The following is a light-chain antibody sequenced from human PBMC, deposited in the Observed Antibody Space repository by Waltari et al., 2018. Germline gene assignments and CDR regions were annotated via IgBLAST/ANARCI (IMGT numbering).Light chain of an antibody. CDR1: SSNIGSNF. V-gene: IGLV1-47*01. CDR2: RNN. CDR3: AAWDDSLSGWV. J-gene: IGLJ3*02. Sequence: QSVLTQPPSASETPGQRVTISCSGHSSNIGSNFVYWYPQHPGTAPKLLINRNNQLLSGVPDQFSVTNSGTSSSRASSGLRSEYEADYYWAAWDDSLSGWVFGGGIKLTVL.